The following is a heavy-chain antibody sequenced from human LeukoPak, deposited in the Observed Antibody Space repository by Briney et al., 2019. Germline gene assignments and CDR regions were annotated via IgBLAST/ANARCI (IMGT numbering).Heavy chain of an antibody. CDR3: ARRRVGATSDAFDI. J-gene: IGHJ3*02. CDR2: IYYSGST. V-gene: IGHV4-59*08. Sequence: PSETLSLTCTVSGGSISSYYWSWIRQPPGKGLEWIGYIYYSGSTNYNPSLKSRVTISVDTSKNQFSLKLSSVTAADTAVYYCARRRVGATSDAFDIWGQGTMVTVSS. D-gene: IGHD1-26*01. CDR1: GGSISSYY.